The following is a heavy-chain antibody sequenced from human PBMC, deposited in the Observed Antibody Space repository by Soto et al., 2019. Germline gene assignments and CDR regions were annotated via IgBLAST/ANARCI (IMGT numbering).Heavy chain of an antibody. CDR1: EFMFSSYW. CDR2: IDTDGTST. Sequence: VQLVESGGGLVQPGGSLRLSCAASEFMFSSYWMYWVRQAPGQGLVWVSRIDTDGTSTAYADSVKGRFTISRDNAKNTLYLQMNSLRAEDTAVYYRTRLGGTDLIDYWGQGTLVTVSS. J-gene: IGHJ4*02. D-gene: IGHD1-26*01. CDR3: TRLGGTDLIDY. V-gene: IGHV3-74*01.